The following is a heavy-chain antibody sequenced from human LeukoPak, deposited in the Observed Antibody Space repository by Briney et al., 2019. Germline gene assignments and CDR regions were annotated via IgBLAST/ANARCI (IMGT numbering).Heavy chain of an antibody. V-gene: IGHV1-2*02. CDR2: INPNSGRT. J-gene: IGHJ4*02. Sequence: ASVKVSCKTSGYSFNDYYLHWVRQPPGQGLEWMGWINPNSGRTNSAPKFQGRVTLTTDTSITTAYMELTSLISGDTALYYCARDSSDVLTGYYHFWGQGTLVTVSS. CDR1: GYSFNDYY. D-gene: IGHD3-9*01. CDR3: ARDSSDVLTGYYHF.